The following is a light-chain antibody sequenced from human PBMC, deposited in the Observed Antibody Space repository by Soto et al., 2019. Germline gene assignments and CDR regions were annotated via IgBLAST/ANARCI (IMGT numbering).Light chain of an antibody. J-gene: IGKJ1*01. Sequence: DIQMTQSPSTLSASVGDRVTITCRASQSSSSWLAWYQQKSGKAPKVLIYDASRLESGVPSRFCGSGSGTEFTLSISCLQPDDFAPYYCHQYNSYSWTFGQGIKVEIK. CDR1: QSSSSW. CDR3: HQYNSYSWT. CDR2: DAS. V-gene: IGKV1-5*01.